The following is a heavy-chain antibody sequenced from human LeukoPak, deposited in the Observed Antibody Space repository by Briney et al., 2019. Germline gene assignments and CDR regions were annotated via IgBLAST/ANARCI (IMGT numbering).Heavy chain of an antibody. Sequence: PGGSLRLSCAASGFTVRSNYTSWVRQAPGKGLEWVSIIYTGGSTYYADSVRGRFTISRDDSKNTVYLQINSLRAEDTAVYYCAREVGSSGYYLGSGFDYWGQGTLVTVSS. CDR3: AREVGSSGYYLGSGFDY. CDR1: GFTVRSNY. J-gene: IGHJ4*02. V-gene: IGHV3-66*01. D-gene: IGHD3-22*01. CDR2: IYTGGST.